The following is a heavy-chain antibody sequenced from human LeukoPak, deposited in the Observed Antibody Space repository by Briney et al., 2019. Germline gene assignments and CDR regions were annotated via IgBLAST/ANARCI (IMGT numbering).Heavy chain of an antibody. CDR2: TFPGDSYS. J-gene: IGHJ6*03. CDR3: AKDIKAVAGTSSHMDV. D-gene: IGHD6-19*01. CDR1: GYNFTPYW. Sequence: GESLKISCKGSGYNFTPYWIVWVRQMPGKGLEWMGMTFPGDSYSIYSPSFQGQVTMSVDKSITTAYLQWSSLKASDTALYYCAKDIKAVAGTSSHMDVWGKGTTVTVSS. V-gene: IGHV5-51*01.